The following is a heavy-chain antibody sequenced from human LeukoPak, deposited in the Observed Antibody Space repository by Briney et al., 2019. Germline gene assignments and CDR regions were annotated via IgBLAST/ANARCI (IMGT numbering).Heavy chain of an antibody. V-gene: IGHV1-18*01. CDR3: ARDFALGGRLNYYDSSGYSAFDI. Sequence: ASVKVSCKASGYTFTSYGISWVRQAPGQGLEWMGWISAYNGNTNYAQKLQGRVTMTTDTSTSTAYMELRSLRSDDTAVYYCARDFALGGRLNYYDSSGYSAFDIWGQGTMVTVSS. D-gene: IGHD3-22*01. CDR1: GYTFTSYG. CDR2: ISAYNGNT. J-gene: IGHJ3*02.